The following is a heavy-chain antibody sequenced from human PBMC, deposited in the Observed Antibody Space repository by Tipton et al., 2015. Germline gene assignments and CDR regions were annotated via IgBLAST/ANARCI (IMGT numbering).Heavy chain of an antibody. CDR1: GGSVSSANYY. D-gene: IGHD4-23*01. CDR2: ISYSGST. V-gene: IGHV4-61*01. Sequence: TLSLTCSVSGGSVSSANYYWSWIRQPPGKGLEWIGYISYSGSTHYNPSVKSRVTISVDTSKTQFSLKMSSVTASDTAVYYCARARGRHGGLFDSWGQGILVTVSS. J-gene: IGHJ4*02. CDR3: ARARGRHGGLFDS.